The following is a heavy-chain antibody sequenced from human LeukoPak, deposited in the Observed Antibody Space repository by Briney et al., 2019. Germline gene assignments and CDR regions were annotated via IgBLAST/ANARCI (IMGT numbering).Heavy chain of an antibody. CDR1: GFTFSSYW. D-gene: IGHD6-13*01. CDR2: INSDGSST. J-gene: IGHJ1*01. V-gene: IGHV3-74*01. Sequence: GGSLRLSCAASGFTFSSYWMHWVRQAPGKGLVWVSRINSDGSSTSYADSVKGRFTISRDNTKNTLYLQMNSLRAEDTAVYYCSAAGNYEYFQHWGQGTLVTVSS. CDR3: SAAGNYEYFQH.